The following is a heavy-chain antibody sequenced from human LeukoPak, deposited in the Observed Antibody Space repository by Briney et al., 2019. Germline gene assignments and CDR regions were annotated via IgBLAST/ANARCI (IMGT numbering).Heavy chain of an antibody. CDR3: ARETYSYDSSGSRGAFDL. CDR2: IYSGGST. D-gene: IGHD3-22*01. CDR1: GFTVSSNY. J-gene: IGHJ3*01. Sequence: GGSLRLSCAASGFTVSSNYMSWVRQTPGKGLEWVSVIYSGGSTYYADSVKGRFTISRDNSKNTLYLQMNSLRAEDTAVYYCARETYSYDSSGSRGAFDLWGQGTMVTVSS. V-gene: IGHV3-53*01.